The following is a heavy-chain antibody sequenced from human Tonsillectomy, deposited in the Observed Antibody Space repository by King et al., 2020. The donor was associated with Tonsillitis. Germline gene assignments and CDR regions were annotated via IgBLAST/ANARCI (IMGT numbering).Heavy chain of an antibody. V-gene: IGHV4-59*01. D-gene: IGHD2-21*02. J-gene: IGHJ4*02. Sequence: VQLQESGPGLVKPSETLSLTCTVSGGSISSYYWSWLRQPPGKGLEWIGYIYYSGSTNYNPSLKSRVTISVDTSKNQFSLKLSSVTAADTAVYYCARGSSGRHCGGDCYPDYWGQGTLVTVSS. CDR2: IYYSGST. CDR3: ARGSSGRHCGGDCYPDY. CDR1: GGSISSYY.